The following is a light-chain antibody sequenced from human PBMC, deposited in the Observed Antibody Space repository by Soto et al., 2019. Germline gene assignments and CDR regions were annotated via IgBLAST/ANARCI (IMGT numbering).Light chain of an antibody. Sequence: QAVVTQSPSASASLGASVKLTCTLSSGHSSYAIAWHQQQPEKGPQYLMKLNSDGSHSKGDGIPDRFSGSSSGAEHYLTISSLQSEDEADYYCQTWGTGIWVFGGGTKLTVL. CDR2: LNSDGSH. CDR3: QTWGTGIWV. J-gene: IGLJ3*02. CDR1: SGHSSYA. V-gene: IGLV4-69*01.